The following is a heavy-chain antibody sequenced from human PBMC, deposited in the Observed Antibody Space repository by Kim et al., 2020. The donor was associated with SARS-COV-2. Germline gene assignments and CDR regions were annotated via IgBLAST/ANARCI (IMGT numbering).Heavy chain of an antibody. Sequence: DAVKVRFTISGDNAKSSLYLQMNSRRAAETAVYYCARTSSAYFDYWGQGTLVTVSS. V-gene: IGHV3-7*03. CDR3: ARTSSAYFDY. J-gene: IGHJ4*02. D-gene: IGHD2-2*01.